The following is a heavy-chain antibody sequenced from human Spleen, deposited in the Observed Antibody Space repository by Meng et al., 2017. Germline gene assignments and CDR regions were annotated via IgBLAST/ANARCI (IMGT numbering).Heavy chain of an antibody. CDR3: ASYYDTRYFDL. J-gene: IGHJ2*01. CDR1: GGSISSSY. D-gene: IGHD3-22*01. V-gene: IGHV4-59*01. CDR2: IYYSGST. Sequence: SETLSLTCSVSGGSISSSYWSWIRQPPGKGLEWIGYIYYSGSTYYNPFLKSRVTLSVDMSRNQFSLKLSSVTAADTAVYYCASYYDTRYFDLWGRGTLVTVSS.